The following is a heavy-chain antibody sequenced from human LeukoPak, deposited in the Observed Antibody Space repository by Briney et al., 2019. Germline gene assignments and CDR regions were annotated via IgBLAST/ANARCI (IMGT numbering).Heavy chain of an antibody. CDR3: ARESEISIFGVITGFDY. V-gene: IGHV3-30*02. D-gene: IGHD3-3*01. CDR1: GFTFSSYG. Sequence: GGSLRLSCAASGFTFSSYGMHWVRQAPGKGLEWVAFIRYDGSNKYYADSVKGRFTISRDHSKNTLYLQMNSLRVEDTAVYYCARESEISIFGVITGFDYWGQGTLVTVSS. J-gene: IGHJ4*02. CDR2: IRYDGSNK.